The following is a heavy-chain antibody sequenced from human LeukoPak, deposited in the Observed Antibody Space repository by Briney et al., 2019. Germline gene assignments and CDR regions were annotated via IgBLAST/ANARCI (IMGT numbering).Heavy chain of an antibody. V-gene: IGHV3-48*01. CDR2: LSSSSSTI. Sequence: PGGSLRHSCAASGFTFSSYRMNWVRQAPGKGREWVSYLSSSSSTIYYADSVKGRYTISRDNAKNSLYLQMNSLRAEDTAVYYGAREVEHAFDIWGQGTMVTVSS. J-gene: IGHJ3*02. D-gene: IGHD1-1*01. CDR3: AREVEHAFDI. CDR1: GFTFSSYR.